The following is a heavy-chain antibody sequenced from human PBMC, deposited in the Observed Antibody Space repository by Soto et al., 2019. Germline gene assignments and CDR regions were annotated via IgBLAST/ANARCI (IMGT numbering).Heavy chain of an antibody. D-gene: IGHD6-6*01. Sequence: EVQLLESGGGLVQPGGSLRLSCAASGYSFSTYAMSWVRQAPGKGLEWVSGISAGGGSPFIAESVKGRFIISRDNAKDTLYLQMNSLTGEDTAIYYCVKHAEYQLVSWFDPWGQGTLVTVSS. CDR1: GYSFSTYA. J-gene: IGHJ5*02. CDR3: VKHAEYQLVSWFDP. CDR2: ISAGGGSP. V-gene: IGHV3-23*01.